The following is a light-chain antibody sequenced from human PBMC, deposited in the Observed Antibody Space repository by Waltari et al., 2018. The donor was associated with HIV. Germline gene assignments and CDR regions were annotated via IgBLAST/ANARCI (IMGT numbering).Light chain of an antibody. J-gene: IGLJ2*01. CDR1: DLKKNY. CDR3: SSWGSSGDHVL. CDR2: GKN. V-gene: IGLV3-19*02. Sequence: SSELTQASSVSVALGQTVRIRCDGDDLKKNYATWYKQSPGQALNVFMYGKNNRPSGIPDRISSSSLNNAASLTISGVQAEDEADYYCSSWGSSGDHVLFGGGTRLAVL.